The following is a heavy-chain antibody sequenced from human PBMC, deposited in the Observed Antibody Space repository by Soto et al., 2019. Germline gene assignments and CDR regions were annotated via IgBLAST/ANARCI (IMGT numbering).Heavy chain of an antibody. D-gene: IGHD5-12*01. Sequence: QVQLQESGPGLVEPSGTLSLTCAVSGGSIRSGNWWSWVRQPPGKGLEWIGEIYHSGTTNYNPSPRGRVTLPVHKSKPQFSLQLTSVTPADTAVYYCARQRGYDVDYWGQGTLVTVSS. CDR2: IYHSGTT. CDR3: ARQRGYDVDY. V-gene: IGHV4-4*02. J-gene: IGHJ4*02. CDR1: GGSIRSGNW.